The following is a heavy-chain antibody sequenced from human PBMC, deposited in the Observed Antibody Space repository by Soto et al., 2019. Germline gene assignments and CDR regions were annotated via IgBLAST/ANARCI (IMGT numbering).Heavy chain of an antibody. Sequence: SETLSLTCAVYGGSFSGYYWSWIRQPPGKGLEWIGEINHSGSTNYNPSLKSRVTISVDTSKNQFSLKLSSVTAADTAVYYCARGFFHEYGDYGSLDYWGQGTLVTVSS. J-gene: IGHJ4*02. CDR1: GGSFSGYY. D-gene: IGHD4-17*01. CDR3: ARGFFHEYGDYGSLDY. V-gene: IGHV4-34*01. CDR2: INHSGST.